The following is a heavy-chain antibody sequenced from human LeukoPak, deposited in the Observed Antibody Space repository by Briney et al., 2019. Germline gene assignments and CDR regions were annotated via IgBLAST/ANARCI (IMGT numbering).Heavy chain of an antibody. D-gene: IGHD2-8*01. CDR3: AGGGVGPRLRN. CDR1: GASFSDYF. CDR2: INNSGRT. Sequence: SEALSLTCDVFGASFSDYFWTWIRQSPDMGLEWIGEINNSGRTSYNPSLNSRVFMSVDTSRNQFSLRLTSLTAADTAVYYCAGGGVGPRLRNWGRGALVTVSS. V-gene: IGHV4-34*01. J-gene: IGHJ4*02.